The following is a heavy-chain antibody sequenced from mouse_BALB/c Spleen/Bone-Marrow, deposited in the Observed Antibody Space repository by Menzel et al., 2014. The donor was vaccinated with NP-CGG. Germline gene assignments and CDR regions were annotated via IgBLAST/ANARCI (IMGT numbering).Heavy chain of an antibody. J-gene: IGHJ4*01. Sequence: LQQSGSELVRPEASVKLSCKASGYTFTSYWMHWVKQRPGQGLEWIGNIYPGSGSTNYDEKFKSKATLTVDTSSSTAYMQLSSLTSEDSAVYYCTRYYGYYAMDYWGQGTSVTVFS. CDR1: GYTFTSYW. CDR3: TRYYGYYAMDY. CDR2: IYPGSGST. V-gene: IGHV1S22*01. D-gene: IGHD1-2*01.